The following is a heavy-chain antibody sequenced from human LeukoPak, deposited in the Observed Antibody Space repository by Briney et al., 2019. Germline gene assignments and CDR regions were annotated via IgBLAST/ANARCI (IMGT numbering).Heavy chain of an antibody. CDR3: ARDYGSHGEYFDY. CDR2: ISSSGNTI. V-gene: IGHV3-48*02. CDR1: GFSFTMYN. J-gene: IGHJ4*02. Sequence: GGSLRLSCAASGFSFTMYNMNWVRQAPGKGLEWTSYISSSGNTIYYADSVKGRFTISRDNAKNSLSLQMSSLRDEDAAVYYCARDYGSHGEYFDYWGQGTLVTVSS. D-gene: IGHD4-17*01.